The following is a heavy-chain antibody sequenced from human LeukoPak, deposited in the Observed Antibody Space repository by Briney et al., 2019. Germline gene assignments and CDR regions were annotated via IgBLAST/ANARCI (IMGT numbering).Heavy chain of an antibody. CDR1: GYTFTSYG. CDR2: ISAYNGNT. V-gene: IGHV1-18*01. Sequence: ASVTVSCKASGYTFTSYGISWVRQAPGQGLEWMGWISAYNGNTNYAQKLQGRVTMTTDTSTSTAYMELRSLRSDDTAVYYCARVAYSGYDYPPVGYCSGGSCPKYFDYWGQGTLVTVSS. D-gene: IGHD2-15*01. CDR3: ARVAYSGYDYPPVGYCSGGSCPKYFDY. J-gene: IGHJ4*02.